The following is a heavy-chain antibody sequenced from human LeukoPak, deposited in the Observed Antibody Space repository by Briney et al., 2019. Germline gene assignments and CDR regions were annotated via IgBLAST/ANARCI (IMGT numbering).Heavy chain of an antibody. D-gene: IGHD6-6*01. CDR2: INHSGST. Sequence: SEPLSLPCAVYGGSFSGYYWRWIRQPPGKGLEWIGEINHSGSTNYNPSLKSRVTIAVDTSKYQFSLKLSSVTAADTAVYYCARGQSISSIAARGGDYGGQGTLVTVSS. V-gene: IGHV4-34*01. J-gene: IGHJ4*02. CDR1: GGSFSGYY. CDR3: ARGQSISSIAARGGDY.